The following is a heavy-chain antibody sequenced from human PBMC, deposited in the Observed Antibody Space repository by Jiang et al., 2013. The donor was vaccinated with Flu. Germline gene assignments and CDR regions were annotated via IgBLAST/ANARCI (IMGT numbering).Heavy chain of an antibody. CDR2: IYYSGST. V-gene: IGHV4-59*08. CDR1: GGSISSYY. Sequence: GSGLVKPSETLSLTCTVSGGSISSYYWSWIRQPPGKGLEWIGYIYYSGSTNYNPSLKSRVTISVDTSKNQFSLKLSSVTAADTAVYYCARLAHPLYCGGDCYSIGYFDLWGRGTLVTVSS. J-gene: IGHJ2*01. CDR3: ARLAHPLYCGGDCYSIGYFDL. D-gene: IGHD2-21*02.